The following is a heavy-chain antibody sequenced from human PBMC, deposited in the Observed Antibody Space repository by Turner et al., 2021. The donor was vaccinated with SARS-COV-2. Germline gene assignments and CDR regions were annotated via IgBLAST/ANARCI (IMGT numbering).Heavy chain of an antibody. CDR1: GFTVSSNY. CDR3: ARGDSSSWLTY. J-gene: IGHJ4*02. V-gene: IGHV3-66*01. CDR2: IYSGGTT. D-gene: IGHD6-13*01. Sequence: EVQLLESGGGLVQPGGSLKLSCAASGFTVSSNYMSWVRQAPGKGLEWVSIIYSGGTTYYADSVKGRFTISRGNSKNTLYLQMNSLSAEDTAVYYCARGDSSSWLTYWGQGTLVTVSS.